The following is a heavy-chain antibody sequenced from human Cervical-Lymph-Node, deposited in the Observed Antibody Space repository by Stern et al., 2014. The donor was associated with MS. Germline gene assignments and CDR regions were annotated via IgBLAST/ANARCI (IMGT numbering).Heavy chain of an antibody. J-gene: IGHJ3*02. CDR2: IYHSGST. CDR3: ARSSTVTPNAFDI. CDR1: GGSISSGGHS. V-gene: IGHV4-30-2*01. D-gene: IGHD4-17*01. Sequence: QLQLQESGSGLVKPSQTLSLTCAVSGGSISSGGHSWSWIRQPPGKGLEWIGYIYHSGSTYYNPSLKSRVTIAVDRSKNQFSLKLSSVTAADTAVYYCARSSTVTPNAFDIWGQGTMVTVSS.